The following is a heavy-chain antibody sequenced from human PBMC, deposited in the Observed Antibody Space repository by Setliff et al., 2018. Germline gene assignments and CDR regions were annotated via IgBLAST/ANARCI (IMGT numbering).Heavy chain of an antibody. CDR3: AISSLSICSGGTCPNAFDV. CDR2: ISPYNGQT. Sequence: ASVKVSCKASGYTFTYFGLSWVRQAPGQGLEWMGWISPYNGQTTYAQRFQGRITMTTDTSTDTAYMELRNLRSDDTAVYYCAISSLSICSGGTCPNAFDVWGQGTMVTVSS. V-gene: IGHV1-18*01. J-gene: IGHJ3*01. CDR1: GYTFTYFG. D-gene: IGHD2-15*01.